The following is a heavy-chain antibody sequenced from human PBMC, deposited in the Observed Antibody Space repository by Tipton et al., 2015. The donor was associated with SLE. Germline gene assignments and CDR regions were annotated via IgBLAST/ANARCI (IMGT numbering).Heavy chain of an antibody. CDR2: IYYSGNT. CDR3: ARDEYRYDATGYHLLGHFDF. CDR1: GGSISGGGYY. V-gene: IGHV4-61*08. D-gene: IGHD3-22*01. Sequence: GLVKPSETLSLICAVSGGSISGGGYYWSWIRQPPGKGLEWIGYIYYSGNTSYSPSLKSRVTISVDTSKNQVSLKLSSVTAADTAVYYCARDEYRYDATGYHLLGHFDFWGQGTLVTVSS. J-gene: IGHJ4*02.